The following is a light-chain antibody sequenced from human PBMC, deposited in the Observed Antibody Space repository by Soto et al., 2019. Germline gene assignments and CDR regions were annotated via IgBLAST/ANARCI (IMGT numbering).Light chain of an antibody. J-gene: IGLJ2*01. CDR2: YDD. CDR3: AVWDDSLNGVV. Sequence: QSVLTQPPSVSEAPRQRVTISCSGSSSNVGNNAVNWYQQLPGKAPKLHIYYDDLLPSGVSDRFSGSKSGTSASLAISGLQSEDEADYYCAVWDDSLNGVVFGGGTKLTVL. CDR1: SSNVGNNA. V-gene: IGLV1-36*01.